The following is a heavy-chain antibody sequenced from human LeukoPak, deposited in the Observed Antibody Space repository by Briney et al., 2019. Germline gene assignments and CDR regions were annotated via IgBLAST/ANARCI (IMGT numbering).Heavy chain of an antibody. CDR3: ARHFHSAWFGF. CDR2: IYPGGSNG. D-gene: IGHD5-18*01. V-gene: IGHV5-51*01. Sequence: ASVKVSCKVSGYTLTELSMHWVRQAPGKGLEWMGNIYPGGSNGRYSPSFQGQVTMSADKSITTVYLQWSSLKASDTAMYYCARHFHSAWFGFWGQGSLVTVSS. J-gene: IGHJ4*02. CDR1: GYTLTELS.